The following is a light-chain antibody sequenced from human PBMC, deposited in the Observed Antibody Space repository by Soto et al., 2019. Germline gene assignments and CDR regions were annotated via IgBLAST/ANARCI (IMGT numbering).Light chain of an antibody. V-gene: IGLV2-14*01. CDR3: SSYTSSSTLEV. CDR1: SSDVGGYNY. CDR2: EVS. Sequence: QSVLTQPASVSGSPGQTITISCTGTSSDVGGYNYVSWYQQHPGKAPKLMIYEVSNRPSGVANRFSGSKSGNTASLTISGLPADDEAYYYCSSYTSSSTLEVFGTGTKLTVL. J-gene: IGLJ1*01.